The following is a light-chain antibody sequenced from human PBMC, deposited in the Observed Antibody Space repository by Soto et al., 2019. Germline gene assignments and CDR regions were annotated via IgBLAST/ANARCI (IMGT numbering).Light chain of an antibody. CDR1: SSDVGGYNY. CDR3: SAYTSSSTFYV. CDR2: DVS. Sequence: QSALTQPASVSGSPGQSITISCTGTSSDVGGYNYVSWYQQHPGKAPKLMIYDVSNRPSGVSNRFSGSKSGHTASLTISGLHAEDEADYYCSAYTSSSTFYVFGTGTKVTVL. V-gene: IGLV2-14*01. J-gene: IGLJ1*01.